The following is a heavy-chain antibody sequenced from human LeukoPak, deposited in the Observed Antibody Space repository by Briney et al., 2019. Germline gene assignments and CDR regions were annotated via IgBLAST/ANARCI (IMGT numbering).Heavy chain of an antibody. J-gene: IGHJ6*02. CDR1: GYTFTSYD. CDR3: ARESGPDYGMDV. D-gene: IGHD1-26*01. Sequence: ASVKVSCKASGYTFTSYDINWVRQATGQGLEWMGWMNPNSGNTGYAQKFQGRVTMTRNTSISTAYMELSSLRSEDTAVYYCARESGPDYGMDVWGQGTTVTVSS. CDR2: MNPNSGNT. V-gene: IGHV1-8*01.